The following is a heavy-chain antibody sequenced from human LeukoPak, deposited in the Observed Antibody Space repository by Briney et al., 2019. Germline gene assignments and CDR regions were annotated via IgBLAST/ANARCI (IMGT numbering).Heavy chain of an antibody. CDR1: GFTVSSNY. CDR2: IYSGGST. V-gene: IGHV3-53*01. D-gene: IGHD3-10*01. Sequence: GGSLRLSCAASGFTVSSNYMSWVRQAPGKGLEWVSVIYSGGSTYSVRGRFTISRDNSKNTLYLQMNSLRAEDTAVYYCASGSGSYRTPYYYMDVWGTGTTVTVSS. CDR3: ASGSGSYRTPYYYMDV. J-gene: IGHJ6*03.